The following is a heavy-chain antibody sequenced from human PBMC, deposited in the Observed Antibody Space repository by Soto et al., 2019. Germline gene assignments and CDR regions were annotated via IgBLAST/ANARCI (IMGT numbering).Heavy chain of an antibody. J-gene: IGHJ3*02. V-gene: IGHV4-39*01. CDR1: GGSISSSSYY. CDR3: ARHARGPSRATVTTKNTPYAFDI. Sequence: QLQLQESGPGLVKPSETLSLTCTVSGGSISSSSYYWGWIRQPPGKGLEWIGSIYYSGSTYYNPSLKSRVTISVDTSQNQFSLKLSSVTAADTAVYYCARHARGPSRATVTTKNTPYAFDIWGQGTMVTVSS. D-gene: IGHD4-17*01. CDR2: IYYSGST.